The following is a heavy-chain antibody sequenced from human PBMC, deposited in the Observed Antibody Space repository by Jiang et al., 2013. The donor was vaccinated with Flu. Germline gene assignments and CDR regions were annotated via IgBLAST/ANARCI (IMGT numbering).Heavy chain of an antibody. J-gene: IGHJ3*02. Sequence: LTCAISGDSVSSNSASWNWIRQSPSRGLEWLGKTFYRSRWYNDYAASVKSRITISPDTSKNQFSLQLNSVTPEDTAVYYCARDGYTDGSNDGFDIWGQGTMVTVSS. CDR1: GDSVSSNSAS. CDR3: ARDGYTDGSNDGFDI. CDR2: TFYRSRWYN. V-gene: IGHV6-1*01. D-gene: IGHD5-18*01.